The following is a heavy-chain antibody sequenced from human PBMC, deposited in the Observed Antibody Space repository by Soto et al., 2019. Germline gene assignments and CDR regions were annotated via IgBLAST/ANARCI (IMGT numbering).Heavy chain of an antibody. J-gene: IGHJ4*02. V-gene: IGHV3-7*05. Sequence: GGSLRLSCAASGFTFSSYWMSWVRQAPGKGLEWVANIKQDGSEKYYVDSVKGRFTISRDNAKNSLYLQMNSLRAEDTAVYYCARDKSLGGWYVPHGPVVYFDYWGQGTLVTVSS. CDR3: ARDKSLGGWYVPHGPVVYFDY. CDR2: IKQDGSEK. D-gene: IGHD6-19*01. CDR1: GFTFSSYW.